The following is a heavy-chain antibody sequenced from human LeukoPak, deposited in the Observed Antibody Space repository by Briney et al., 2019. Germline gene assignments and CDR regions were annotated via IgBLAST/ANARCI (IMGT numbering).Heavy chain of an antibody. V-gene: IGHV1-2*02. J-gene: IGHJ4*02. CDR2: INPNSGGT. CDR1: GYTFTGYN. CDR3: ARDRDNYGLDFFDY. Sequence: GASVKVSCKASGYTFTGYNIHGVREAPGQGLEWLGWINPNSGGTNYAQKFQGRVTMTRDTSISTAYMELTRLRSDDTAVYYCARDRDNYGLDFFDYWSRGTLVTVSS. D-gene: IGHD5-18*01.